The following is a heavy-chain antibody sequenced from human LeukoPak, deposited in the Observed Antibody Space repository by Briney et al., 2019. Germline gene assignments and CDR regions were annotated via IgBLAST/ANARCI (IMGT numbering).Heavy chain of an antibody. CDR1: GGSISSYY. D-gene: IGHD1-26*01. Sequence: SETLSLTCTVSGGSISSYYWSWIRQPPGKGLEWIGYIYYSGSTNYNPSLKSRVTISVDTSKNQFSLKLSSVTAADTAVYYCARGVKWELLQRYYYYYMDVWGKGTTVTVSS. CDR2: IYYSGST. V-gene: IGHV4-59*01. CDR3: ARGVKWELLQRYYYYYMDV. J-gene: IGHJ6*03.